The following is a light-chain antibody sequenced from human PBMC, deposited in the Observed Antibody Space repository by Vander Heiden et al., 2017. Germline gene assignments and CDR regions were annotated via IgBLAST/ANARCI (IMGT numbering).Light chain of an antibody. CDR3: QSADSSGTWV. CDR1: ALPKQH. Sequence: SYYLTQPPSVSVSPGQTARITRSGEALPKQHAYWFQQKPAQAPVLVIYKDSGRPSGIPERFSGASSGTTVTLTIGGVQAEDEADYYCQSADSSGTWVFGGGTKLTVL. J-gene: IGLJ3*02. CDR2: KDS. V-gene: IGLV3-25*03.